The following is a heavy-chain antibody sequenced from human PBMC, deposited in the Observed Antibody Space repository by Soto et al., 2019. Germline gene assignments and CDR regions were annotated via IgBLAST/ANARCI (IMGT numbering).Heavy chain of an antibody. D-gene: IGHD2-15*01. CDR1: GYTFTGYY. Sequence: QVQLVQSGAEVKKPGASVTVSCKASGYTFTGYYMHWVRQAPGQGLEWMGWINPNSGGTNYAQKFQGRVTMTRDTAISTAYMELRRLRSDDTAVYYWARDALVVVVAPIERGMDVGGQGTTVTVSS. J-gene: IGHJ6*02. CDR3: ARDALVVVVAPIERGMDV. V-gene: IGHV1-2*02. CDR2: INPNSGGT.